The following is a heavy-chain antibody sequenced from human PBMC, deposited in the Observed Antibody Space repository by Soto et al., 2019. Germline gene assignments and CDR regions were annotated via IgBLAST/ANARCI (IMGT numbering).Heavy chain of an antibody. CDR3: ARGSRLRLGYYFDY. Sequence: PSETLSLTCTVSGGSISSNSYYWSWIRQPPGKGLEWIGEINYSGSTNYNPSLKSRVTISVDTSKNQFSLKLSSVTAADTAVYYCARGSRLRLGYYFDYWGQGTLVTVSS. CDR2: INYSGST. J-gene: IGHJ4*02. CDR1: GGSISSNSYY. V-gene: IGHV4-61*05. D-gene: IGHD4-17*01.